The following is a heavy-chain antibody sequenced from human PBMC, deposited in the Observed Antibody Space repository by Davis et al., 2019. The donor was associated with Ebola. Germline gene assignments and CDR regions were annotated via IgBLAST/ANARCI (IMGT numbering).Heavy chain of an antibody. V-gene: IGHV3-30-3*01. CDR2: ISYDGSNK. CDR3: ARDTAISY. Sequence: GESLKISCVASGFTFSSYAMHWVRQAPGKGLEWVAVISYDGSNKYYADSVKGRFTISRDNSKNTLYLQMNSLRAEDTAVYYCARDTAISYWGQGTLVTVSS. D-gene: IGHD5-18*01. J-gene: IGHJ4*02. CDR1: GFTFSSYA.